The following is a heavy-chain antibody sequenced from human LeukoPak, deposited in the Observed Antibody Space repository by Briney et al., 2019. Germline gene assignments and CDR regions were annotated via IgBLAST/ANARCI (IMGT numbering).Heavy chain of an antibody. V-gene: IGHV4-59*12. Sequence: SETLSLTCTVSGGSISSYYWSWIRQPPGKGLEWSGYIYYSGSTNYNPSLKSRVTISVGTSKNQFSLKLSYVTAADTAVYYCARGYRGRSSSWYVNWGQGTLVTVSS. J-gene: IGHJ4*02. D-gene: IGHD6-13*01. CDR2: IYYSGST. CDR3: ARGYRGRSSSWYVN. CDR1: GGSISSYY.